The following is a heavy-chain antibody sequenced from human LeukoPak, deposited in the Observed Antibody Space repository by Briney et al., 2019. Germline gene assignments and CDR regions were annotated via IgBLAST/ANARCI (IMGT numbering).Heavy chain of an antibody. CDR1: GYIFTDYY. Sequence: ASVKVSCKASGYIFTDYYMHWVRQAPGQGLEWMGWINPNTGGTNYAQKFQGRVTMTRDTSISTAYMELSRLRSDDTAVYYCARVAGTLVKGFDYWGQGTLVTVSS. CDR3: ARVAGTLVKGFDY. CDR2: INPNTGGT. D-gene: IGHD6-13*01. V-gene: IGHV1-2*02. J-gene: IGHJ4*02.